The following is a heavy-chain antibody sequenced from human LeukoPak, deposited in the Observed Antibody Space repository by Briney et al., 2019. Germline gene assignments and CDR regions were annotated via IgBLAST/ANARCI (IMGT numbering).Heavy chain of an antibody. Sequence: SETLSLTCTVSGGSISSYYWSWIRQPPGKGLEWIGYIYYSGSTNYNPSLKSRVTISVDTSKNQFSLKLSSVTAADTAVYYCARLGLYDFWSDPDYYYYMNVWGKGTTVTVSS. CDR3: ARLGLYDFWSDPDYYYYMNV. J-gene: IGHJ6*03. CDR1: GGSISSYY. D-gene: IGHD3-3*01. V-gene: IGHV4-59*01. CDR2: IYYSGST.